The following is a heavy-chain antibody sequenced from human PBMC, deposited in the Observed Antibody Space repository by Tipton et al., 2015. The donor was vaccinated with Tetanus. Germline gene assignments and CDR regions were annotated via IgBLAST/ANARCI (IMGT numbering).Heavy chain of an antibody. CDR2: ISYDGNAN. CDR3: ARDRQVVITAYYFDY. D-gene: IGHD3-22*01. Sequence: RSLRLSCAASGFSFSTHNFHWVRQAPGKGLEWVAVISYDGNANSYGDSVKGRFTISRDNSKNTLYLQMNSLRPEDTAVYYCARDRQVVITAYYFDYWGQGTLVTVSS. CDR1: GFSFSTHN. J-gene: IGHJ4*02. V-gene: IGHV3-30*19.